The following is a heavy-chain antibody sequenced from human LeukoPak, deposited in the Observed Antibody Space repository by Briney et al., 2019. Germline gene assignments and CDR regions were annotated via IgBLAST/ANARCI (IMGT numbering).Heavy chain of an antibody. D-gene: IGHD2-2*01. CDR2: ISGSGGST. CDR1: GFTFSSYA. CDR3: AKVPRGWVYYFDY. V-gene: IGHV3-23*01. J-gene: IGHJ4*02. Sequence: GGPLRLSCAASGFTFSSYAMSWVRQAPGKGREWGSAISGSGGSTYYADSVKGRFTISRDNSKNTLYLQMNSLRAEDTAVYYCAKVPRGWVYYFDYWGQGTLVTVSS.